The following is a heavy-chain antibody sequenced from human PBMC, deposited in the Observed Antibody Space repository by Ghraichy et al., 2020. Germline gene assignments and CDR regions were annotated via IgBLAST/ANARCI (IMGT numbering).Heavy chain of an antibody. V-gene: IGHV4-59*08. J-gene: IGHJ4*02. CDR2: IYYSGST. CDR3: ARHRPDPGIAVAGQGDFDY. CDR1: GGSISSYY. D-gene: IGHD6-19*01. Sequence: SETLSLTCTVSGGSISSYYWSWIRQPPGKGLEWIGYIYYSGSTNYNPSLKSRVTISVDTSKNQFSLKLSSVTAADTVVYYCARHRPDPGIAVAGQGDFDYWGQGTLVTVSS.